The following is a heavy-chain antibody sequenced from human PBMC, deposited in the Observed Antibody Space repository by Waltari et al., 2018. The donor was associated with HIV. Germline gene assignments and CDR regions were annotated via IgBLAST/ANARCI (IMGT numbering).Heavy chain of an antibody. CDR1: GFTFSSYS. CDR3: AREGSGWGDY. V-gene: IGHV3-21*01. CDR2: ISSSSSYI. J-gene: IGHJ4*02. D-gene: IGHD6-19*01. Sequence: EVQLVESGGGLVKPGGSLRLSCAAYGFTFSSYSMNWVRQAPGKGLEWVSSISSSSSYIYYADSVKGRFTISRDNAKNSLYLQMNSLRAEDTAVYYCAREGSGWGDYWGQGTLVTVSS.